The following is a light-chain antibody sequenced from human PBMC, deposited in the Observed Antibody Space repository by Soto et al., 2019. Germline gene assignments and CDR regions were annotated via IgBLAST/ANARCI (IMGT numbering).Light chain of an antibody. V-gene: IGKV1-9*01. Sequence: DIQLTQSPSFLSASVGDRVTITCRASQGISTFLAWYQQRPGKAPQLLIYAASTLQSGVPSRFSGSGSGTEFTLAISSLQPEDFATSYCQQVISYPPGFGPGTKVDIK. CDR1: QGISTF. CDR3: QQVISYPPG. J-gene: IGKJ3*01. CDR2: AAS.